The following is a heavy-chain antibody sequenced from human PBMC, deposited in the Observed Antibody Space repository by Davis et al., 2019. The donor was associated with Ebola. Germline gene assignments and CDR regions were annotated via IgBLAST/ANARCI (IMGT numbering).Heavy chain of an antibody. D-gene: IGHD6-13*01. CDR3: ARGDSSSWYVGRYYYYGMDV. Sequence: ASVKVSCKASGYTFTGYYMHWVRQAPGQGLEWMGWINPNSGGTNYAQKFQGWVTMTRDTSISTAYMELSRLRSEDTAVYYCARGDSSSWYVGRYYYYGMDVWGQGTTVTVSS. CDR1: GYTFTGYY. J-gene: IGHJ6*02. V-gene: IGHV1-2*04. CDR2: INPNSGGT.